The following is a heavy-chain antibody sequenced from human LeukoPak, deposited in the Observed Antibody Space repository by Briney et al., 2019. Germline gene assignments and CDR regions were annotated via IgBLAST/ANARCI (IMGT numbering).Heavy chain of an antibody. J-gene: IGHJ3*02. CDR1: GFTFSNYD. CDR3: ARDDYGGKLDI. Sequence: GRSLRLSCAASGFTFSNYDMHWVRQAPGKGLECVAVIWYDGSNKYYADSVKGRFTISRDNSKNTLYLQMNSLRAEDTAVYYCARDDYGGKLDIWGQGTVVTVSS. V-gene: IGHV3-33*01. D-gene: IGHD4-23*01. CDR2: IWYDGSNK.